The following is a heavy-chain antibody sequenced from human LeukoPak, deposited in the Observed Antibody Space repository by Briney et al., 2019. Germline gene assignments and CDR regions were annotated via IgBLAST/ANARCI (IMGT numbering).Heavy chain of an antibody. CDR3: VRSFYSYYYGMDV. V-gene: IGHV4-39*01. Sequence: SETLSLTCTVSGDSISSSSYYWGWIRQPPGKGLEWIGSRLYSGSTYYNPSLKSRVTISVGTSKNQFSLKLSSVTAADTAVYYCVRSFYSYYYGMDVWGQGTTVTVSS. J-gene: IGHJ6*02. CDR2: RLYSGST. D-gene: IGHD4-17*01. CDR1: GDSISSSSYY.